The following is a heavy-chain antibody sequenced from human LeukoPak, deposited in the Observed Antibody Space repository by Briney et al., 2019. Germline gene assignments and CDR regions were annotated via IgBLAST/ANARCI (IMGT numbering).Heavy chain of an antibody. Sequence: MPSETLSLTCTVSGVSISGYYWSWIRQSPGKGLEWIGYIYYNGITNYNPSLRSRVTISVDMSKIQFSLKLISVTAADTAVYYCARAVRAGFDPWGQGTLVTVSS. CDR3: ARAVRAGFDP. J-gene: IGHJ5*02. CDR1: GVSISGYY. CDR2: IYYNGIT. V-gene: IGHV4-59*01.